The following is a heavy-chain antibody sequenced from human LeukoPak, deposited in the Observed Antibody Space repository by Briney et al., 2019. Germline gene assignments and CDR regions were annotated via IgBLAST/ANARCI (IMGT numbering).Heavy chain of an antibody. Sequence: GESLKISCKGSGYSFTTYWIGWGRQMPGKGLEWMGIIYPDDSESRYRPSFQGQVTISADKSSNTAYLQWSSLKASDTAMYYCARLYCGGDCYFDYWGQGTLVIVSS. CDR2: IYPDDSES. J-gene: IGHJ4*02. CDR1: GYSFTTYW. D-gene: IGHD2-21*02. V-gene: IGHV5-51*01. CDR3: ARLYCGGDCYFDY.